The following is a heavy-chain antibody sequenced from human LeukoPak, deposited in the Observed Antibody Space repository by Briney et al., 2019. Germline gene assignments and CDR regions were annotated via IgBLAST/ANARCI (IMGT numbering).Heavy chain of an antibody. J-gene: IGHJ3*01. CDR1: GGSINSSHW. CDR2: IYRGGST. D-gene: IGHD3-22*01. V-gene: IGHV4-4*02. CDR3: TRRTTDSTGNYYGAFDV. Sequence: PSGTLSLTCAVSGGSINSSHWWSWVRPPPGKGLEWIGEIYRGGSTNYNPSLKSRDTILVDTSKNQFSLKLNSVTAADTAVYYCTRRTTDSTGNYYGAFDVWGPGTVVTVAS.